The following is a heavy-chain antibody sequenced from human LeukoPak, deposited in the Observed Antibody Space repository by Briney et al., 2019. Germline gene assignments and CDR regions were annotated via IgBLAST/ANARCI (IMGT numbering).Heavy chain of an antibody. V-gene: IGHV4-38-2*02. J-gene: IGHJ6*03. Sequence: PSETLSLTCSVSGGSISNYYWGWIRQPPGKGLEWIGSIYHSGSTYYNPSLKSRVTISVDTSKNQFSLKLSSVTAADTAVYYCAREAKEAAVAGTGYYYYYMDVWGKGTTVTVSS. CDR1: GGSISNYY. CDR2: IYHSGST. CDR3: AREAKEAAVAGTGYYYYYMDV. D-gene: IGHD6-19*01.